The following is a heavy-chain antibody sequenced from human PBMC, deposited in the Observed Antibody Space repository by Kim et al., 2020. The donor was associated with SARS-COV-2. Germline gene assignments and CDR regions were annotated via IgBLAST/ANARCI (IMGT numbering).Heavy chain of an antibody. J-gene: IGHJ4*02. Sequence: ASVKVSCKASGYTLASHDINWVRQAPGQGLEWMGWMNPASGNTGYAQKFQGRVTMTRDTPRSTAYMELNSLTSDDTALYYCVRGQRSQVAVLVYILKAYYFVLWGRGTLVTVTS. CDR1: GYTLASHD. CDR2: MNPASGNT. D-gene: IGHD2-8*01. V-gene: IGHV1-8*01. CDR3: VRGQRSQVAVLVYILKAYYFVL.